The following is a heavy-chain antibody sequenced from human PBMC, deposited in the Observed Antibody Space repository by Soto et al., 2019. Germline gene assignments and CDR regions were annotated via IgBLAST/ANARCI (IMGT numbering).Heavy chain of an antibody. CDR1: VFSCSSYT. CDR3: ARGSAGSHPFDY. CDR2: IGSSSSYI. J-gene: IGHJ4*02. V-gene: IGHV3-21*01. Sequence: WGSLRRFCAASVFSCSSYTMNWVRQAPGKGLEWVSCIGSSSSYIYYADSVKGRFTISRDNAKNSLYLQMNSLRAEDTAVYYCARGSAGSHPFDYWGRGTLVTVSS. D-gene: IGHD1-26*01.